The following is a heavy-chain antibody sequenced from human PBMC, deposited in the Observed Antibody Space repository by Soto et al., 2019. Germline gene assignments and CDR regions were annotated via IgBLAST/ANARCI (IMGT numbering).Heavy chain of an antibody. V-gene: IGHV2-5*02. CDR3: AHKSLVPFGMDV. CDR2: IYWDDDK. Sequence: QITLKESGPTLMKPTQTLTLTCTFSGFSLTTSGVGVGWIRQPPGKALEWLALIYWDDDKRYSPSLKNRLTITKDTSRNQVVLTLIDLDPVDTATYYCAHKSLVPFGMDVWGQGTTVTVAS. J-gene: IGHJ6*02. D-gene: IGHD3-10*01. CDR1: GFSLTTSGVG.